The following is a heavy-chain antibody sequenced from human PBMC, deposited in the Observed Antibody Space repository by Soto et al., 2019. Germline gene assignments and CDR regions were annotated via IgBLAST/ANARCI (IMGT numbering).Heavy chain of an antibody. V-gene: IGHV4-38-2*01. D-gene: IGHD1-1*01. CDR2: IYRGGIT. J-gene: IGHJ5*02. CDR3: AIGNPDWFDP. Sequence: SETLSLTCAVSGYSISSGLYWGWIRQPPGKGLEWIGTIYRGGITYYNPSLKSRVTVSIDTSKNHFSLRLSSVTATDTAVYFCAIGNPDWFDPWGQGTLVTVSS. CDR1: GYSISSGLY.